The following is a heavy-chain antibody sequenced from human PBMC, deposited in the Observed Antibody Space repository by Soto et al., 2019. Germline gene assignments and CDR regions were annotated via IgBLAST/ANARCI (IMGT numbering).Heavy chain of an antibody. V-gene: IGHV3-23*01. Sequence: PGGSLSLSCAASGFCFVNYAMNWVRQAPGPGLEWVSGLSGSGTSTYYADSVRGRITISRDNSRDTLFLQMNSLTADDTAVYYCAKATTNGGWFNPFDSWGQGALVTVSS. J-gene: IGHJ4*02. CDR1: GFCFVNYA. CDR3: AKATTNGGWFNPFDS. CDR2: LSGSGTST. D-gene: IGHD6-19*01.